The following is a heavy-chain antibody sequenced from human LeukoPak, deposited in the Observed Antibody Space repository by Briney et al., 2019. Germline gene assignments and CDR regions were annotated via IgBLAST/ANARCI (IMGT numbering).Heavy chain of an antibody. CDR3: ARFHSGPSGWYVLWYFDL. J-gene: IGHJ2*01. CDR2: IYSSEST. V-gene: IGHV4-4*09. Sequence: TNTLSLTCTVPGGSVRSNYWSSIQQHQGQGLEWIGYIYSSESTNYNPSLKSRVTMSVDTSKNQFFLKLSSVTAADTAVYYCARFHSGPSGWYVLWYFDLWGRGTLVTVSS. D-gene: IGHD6-19*01. CDR1: GGSVRSNY.